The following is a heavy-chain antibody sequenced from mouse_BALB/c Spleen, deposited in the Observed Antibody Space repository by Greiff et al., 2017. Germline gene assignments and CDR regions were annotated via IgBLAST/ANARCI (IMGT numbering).Heavy chain of an antibody. CDR2: IWGGGST. D-gene: IGHD2-1*01. V-gene: IGHV2-6-4*01. CDR3: AGGNYDFDY. CDR1: GSSLPGYS. J-gene: IGHJ2*01. Sequence: VQGVESDPGLVPPSKTLSITCTFSGSSLPGYSVHWVRQPPGKGLEWLGMIWGGGSTDYNSALKSRLSISKDNSKSQVFLKMNSLQTDDTAMYYCAGGNYDFDYWGQGTTLTVSS.